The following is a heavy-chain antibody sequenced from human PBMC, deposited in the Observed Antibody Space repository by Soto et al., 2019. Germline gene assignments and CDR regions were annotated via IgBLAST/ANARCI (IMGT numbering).Heavy chain of an antibody. CDR2: IYHSGST. CDR3: ARAGPIDWETPGYFDY. Sequence: SETLSLTCAVSGGSISSGGYSWSWIRQPPGKGLEWIGYIYHSGSTYYNPSLKSRVTISVDRSKNQFSLKLSSVTAADTAVYYCARAGPIDWETPGYFDYWGQGTLVTVSS. D-gene: IGHD1-26*01. CDR1: GGSISSGGYS. J-gene: IGHJ4*02. V-gene: IGHV4-30-2*01.